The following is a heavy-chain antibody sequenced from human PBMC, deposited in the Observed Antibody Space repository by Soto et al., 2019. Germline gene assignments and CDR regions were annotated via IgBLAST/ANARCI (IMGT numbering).Heavy chain of an antibody. CDR1: GYTFTDYY. Sequence: QVQLVQSGAEVKKPGASVKVSCKASGYTFTDYYIHWVRQAPGQGLEWMGWINPNSGGTNYAQKFQGRVTMTRDTSISTAYMELSSLISDDTAVYYCARGDVRVVASFDPWGQGALVTVSS. CDR2: INPNSGGT. CDR3: ARGDVRVVASFDP. J-gene: IGHJ5*02. V-gene: IGHV1-2*02. D-gene: IGHD2-15*01.